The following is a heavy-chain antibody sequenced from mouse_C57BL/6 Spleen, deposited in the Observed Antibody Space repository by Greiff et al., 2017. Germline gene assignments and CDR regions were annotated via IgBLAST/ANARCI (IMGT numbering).Heavy chain of an antibody. J-gene: IGHJ2*01. V-gene: IGHV5-17*01. CDR3: ARWHYGSSLFDY. CDR1: GFTFSDYG. D-gene: IGHD1-1*01. Sequence: EVHLVESGGGLVKPGGSLKLSCAASGFTFSDYGMHWVRQAPEKGLKWVAYISSGSSTLYYADTVKGRFTISRDNAKNTLFLQMTSLRSEDTAMYYCARWHYGSSLFDYWGQGTTLTVSS. CDR2: ISSGSSTL.